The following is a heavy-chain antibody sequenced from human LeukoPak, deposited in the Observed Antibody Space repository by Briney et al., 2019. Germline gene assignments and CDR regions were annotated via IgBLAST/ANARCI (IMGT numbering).Heavy chain of an antibody. V-gene: IGHV1-2*02. CDR2: INPNSCGT. CDR3: ARSLYARVMTTVTDDAFDI. Sequence: GASVKVSCKASGYTFTGYYMHWVRQAPGQGLEWMGWINPNSCGTNYAQKFQGRVTMTRDASISTAYMELSRLRSDDTAVYYCARSLYARVMTTVTDDAFDIWGQGTMVTVSS. CDR1: GYTFTGYY. D-gene: IGHD4-17*01. J-gene: IGHJ3*02.